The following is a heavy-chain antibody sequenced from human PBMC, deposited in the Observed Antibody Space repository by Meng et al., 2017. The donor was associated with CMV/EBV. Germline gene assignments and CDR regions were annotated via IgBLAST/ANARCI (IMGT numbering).Heavy chain of an antibody. V-gene: IGHV3-30-3*01. J-gene: IGHJ4*02. CDR1: GFTFSSYA. Sequence: QVQLVGAGGGVVQPVRSLRLSCAASGFTFSSYAMHWVRQAPGKGLEWVAVISYDGSNKYYAASVKGRFTISRDNSKNTLYLQMNSLRAEDTAVYYCARDIHGALDYWGQGTLVTVSS. CDR3: ARDIHGALDY. CDR2: ISYDGSNK. D-gene: IGHD4-17*01.